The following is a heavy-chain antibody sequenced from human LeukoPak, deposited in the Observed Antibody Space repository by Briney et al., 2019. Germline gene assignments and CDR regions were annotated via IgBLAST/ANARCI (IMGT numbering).Heavy chain of an antibody. CDR3: AREYYASGDY. V-gene: IGHV3-74*01. D-gene: IGHD3-10*01. J-gene: IGHJ4*02. CDR1: GFTFSSFW. CDR2: INADGSST. Sequence: PGRSLRLSCAASGFTFSSFWMHWVRQAPGKGLQWVSRINADGSSTGHADSVKGRLTISRDNAKNTLYLQINSLRAEDTAVYYCAREYYASGDYWGQGTLVTVSS.